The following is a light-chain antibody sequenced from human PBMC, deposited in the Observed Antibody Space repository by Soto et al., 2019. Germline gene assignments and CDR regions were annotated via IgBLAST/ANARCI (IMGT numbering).Light chain of an antibody. J-gene: IGLJ1*01. Sequence: QSVLTQPASVSGSPGQSITTSCTGTSSDVGGYNYVSWYQQHPGKAPKLMIYDVSNRPSGVSNRFSGSKSGNTASLTISGLQAEDGADYYCSSYTSSSTYVFGTGTKVTVL. V-gene: IGLV2-14*03. CDR3: SSYTSSSTYV. CDR2: DVS. CDR1: SSDVGGYNY.